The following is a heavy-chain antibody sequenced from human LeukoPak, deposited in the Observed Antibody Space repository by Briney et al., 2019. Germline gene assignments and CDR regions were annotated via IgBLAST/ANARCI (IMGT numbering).Heavy chain of an antibody. J-gene: IGHJ4*02. V-gene: IGHV4-39*01. CDR1: GGSISSSSYY. CDR2: IYYSGST. CDR3: ARHRDELYYFDY. Sequence: SETLSLTCTVSGGSISSSSYYWGWIRQPPGKGLEWIGSIYYSGSTYYNPSLKSRVTISVDTSKNQFSLKLSSVTAADTAVYYCARHRDELYYFDYWGQGTLVTVSS. D-gene: IGHD1-26*01.